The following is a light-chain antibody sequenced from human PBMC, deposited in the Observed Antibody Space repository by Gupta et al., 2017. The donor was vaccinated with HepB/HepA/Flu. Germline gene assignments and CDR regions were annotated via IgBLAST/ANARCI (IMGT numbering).Light chain of an antibody. CDR3: QQYGPSVT. CDR2: GAS. CDR1: QIVQSNY. V-gene: IGKV3-20*01. J-gene: IGKJ4*01. Sequence: ETVLTQSPGTLSSSPGERATLSCRASQIVQSNYLGWYQKKPGQAPRLLIYGASSRATGIPDRFSGSGSGTDFTLTINRLEPEDFAVYYCQQYGPSVTFGGGTKLEIK.